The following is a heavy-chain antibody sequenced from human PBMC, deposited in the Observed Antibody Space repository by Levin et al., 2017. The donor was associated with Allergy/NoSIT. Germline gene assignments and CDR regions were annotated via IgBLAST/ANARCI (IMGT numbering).Heavy chain of an antibody. CDR2: INHSGST. Sequence: SQTLSLTCAVYGGSFSGYYWSWIRQPPGKGLEWIGEINHSGSTNYNPSLKSRVTISVDTSKNQFSLKLSSVTAADTAVYYCAGNHCSSTSCRAGNYYYYYYMDGWGKGTTVTVSS. V-gene: IGHV4-34*01. D-gene: IGHD2-2*01. J-gene: IGHJ6*03. CDR3: AGNHCSSTSCRAGNYYYYYYMDG. CDR1: GGSFSGYY.